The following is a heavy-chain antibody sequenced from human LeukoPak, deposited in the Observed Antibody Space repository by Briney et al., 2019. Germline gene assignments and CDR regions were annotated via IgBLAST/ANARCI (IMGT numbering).Heavy chain of an antibody. CDR1: GGSISSRSYY. Sequence: SETLSLTCTVSGGSISSRSYYWGWIRQPPGKGLEWIGTIYYSGSTYYNPSLKSRVTISVDTSKNQFSLKLSSVTPADTAMYYYARRGTAAAVGLGWFDPWGQGTLVTVSS. CDR3: ARRGTAAAVGLGWFDP. CDR2: IYYSGST. J-gene: IGHJ5*02. V-gene: IGHV4-39*01. D-gene: IGHD6-13*01.